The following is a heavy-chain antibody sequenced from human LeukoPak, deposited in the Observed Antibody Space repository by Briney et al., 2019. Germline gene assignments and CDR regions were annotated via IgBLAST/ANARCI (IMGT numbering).Heavy chain of an antibody. CDR1: GFTFSSYE. J-gene: IGHJ4*02. Sequence: PGGSLRLSCAASGFTFSSYEMNWVREAPGRGLEWVSYISSSGSTIYYADSVKGRFTISRDNAKNSLYLQMNSVRAEDTAVYYCARDIGIVGAADYFDYWGQGTLVTVSS. D-gene: IGHD1-26*01. CDR2: ISSSGSTI. CDR3: ARDIGIVGAADYFDY. V-gene: IGHV3-48*03.